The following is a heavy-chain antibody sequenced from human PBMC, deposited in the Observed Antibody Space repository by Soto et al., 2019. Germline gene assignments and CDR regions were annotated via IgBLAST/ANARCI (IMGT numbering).Heavy chain of an antibody. CDR2: IYDGGTT. V-gene: IGHV4-30-4*01. D-gene: IGHD7-27*01. Sequence: SETLSLTCTVSGGYISSAAYCWSWIRQSPDKGLEWIGHIYDGGTTYSSPSLKGRVTISADTSETQFSLKLNSVSAADTAVYYCARGPSGDKVDYWGQGIQVTVSS. CDR3: ARGPSGDKVDY. CDR1: GGYISSAAYC. J-gene: IGHJ4*02.